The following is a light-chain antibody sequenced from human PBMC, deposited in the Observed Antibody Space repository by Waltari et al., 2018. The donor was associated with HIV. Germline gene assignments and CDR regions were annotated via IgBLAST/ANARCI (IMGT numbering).Light chain of an antibody. CDR3: ATWDDSRTGCVI. V-gene: IGLV1-44*01. CDR1: GGNP. Sequence: QSGLTQPVSASGTPGPSVIIPCSGVGGNPVNWYQQVPAAPPRLLIYNHLNRPPRVPDRFPGSKSDASASLAIRDVQTENEAGYCCATWDDSRTGCVIFGRGTKLTV. J-gene: IGLJ2*01. CDR2: NHL.